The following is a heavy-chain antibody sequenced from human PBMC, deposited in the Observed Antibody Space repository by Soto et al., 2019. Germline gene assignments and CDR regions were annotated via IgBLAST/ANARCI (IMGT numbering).Heavy chain of an antibody. V-gene: IGHV4-31*03. CDR1: GGSISSGGYY. D-gene: IGHD5-18*01. CDR3: ARTSGTAMVYDYMDV. Sequence: QVQLQESGPGLVKPSQTLSLTCTVSGGSISSGGYYWSWIRQQPGKGLEWIGYIYYRGSTYYNPSLKSRVTISVDTSNNQFSLKLSSVTAADTAVYYCARTSGTAMVYDYMDVWGKGTTVTVSS. CDR2: IYYRGST. J-gene: IGHJ6*03.